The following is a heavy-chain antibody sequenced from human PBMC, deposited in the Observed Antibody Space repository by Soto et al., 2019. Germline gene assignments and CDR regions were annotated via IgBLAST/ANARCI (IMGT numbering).Heavy chain of an antibody. V-gene: IGHV3-23*01. CDR3: VKPPVITASYYYYDTDV. J-gene: IGHJ6*03. CDR2: ISGSGIST. D-gene: IGHD4-4*01. CDR1: GFTFSTYP. Sequence: EAQLLESGGGLVQPGGSLRLSCAASGFTFSTYPMSWVRQAPGKGLEWVSGISGSGISTYYTDSVKGRFTISRDNSKNTVFQQMNNLRDEDTAVYYCVKPPVITASYYYYDTDVWGEGTTVTVSS.